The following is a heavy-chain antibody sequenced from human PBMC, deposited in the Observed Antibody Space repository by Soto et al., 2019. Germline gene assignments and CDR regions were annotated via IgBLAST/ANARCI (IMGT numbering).Heavy chain of an antibody. CDR1: GFTFSNAW. CDR2: IKSKTDGGTT. Sequence: EVQLVESGGGLVKPGGSLRLSCAASGFTFSNAWMNWVRQAPGKGLEWVGRIKSKTDGGTTDYAAPVKGRFTISRDDSKNTLYLQRNSMKTEDTAVYYCTTGGIAAAEYYYGMDVWGQGTTVTVSS. V-gene: IGHV3-15*07. D-gene: IGHD6-13*01. J-gene: IGHJ6*02. CDR3: TTGGIAAAEYYYGMDV.